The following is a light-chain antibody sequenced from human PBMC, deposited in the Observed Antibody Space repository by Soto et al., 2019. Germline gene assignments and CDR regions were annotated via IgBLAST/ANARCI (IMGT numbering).Light chain of an antibody. CDR3: SSYTSSISYV. J-gene: IGLJ1*01. CDR1: SSDVGGYNY. Sequence: QSALTQPASVSGSPGQSITISCTGTSSDVGGYNYVSWYQQHPGKAPKIMIYDVSNRPSGVSNRFSGSKSGNTASLTFSGLQAEDEADYYCSSYTSSISYVFGTGTKVTVL. V-gene: IGLV2-14*01. CDR2: DVS.